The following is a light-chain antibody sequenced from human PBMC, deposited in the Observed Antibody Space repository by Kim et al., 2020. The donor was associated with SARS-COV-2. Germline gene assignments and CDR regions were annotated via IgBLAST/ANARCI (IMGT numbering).Light chain of an antibody. Sequence: GQSVTISCTGTSSDVGGYNYVSWYQQHPGNGPKVMIYGVTKRPSGVPDRFSGSKSGNTASLTISGLQAEDEADYYCCSYAGFYTMIFGGGTQLTVL. CDR3: CSYAGFYTMI. J-gene: IGLJ2*01. CDR1: SSDVGGYNY. CDR2: GVT. V-gene: IGLV2-11*03.